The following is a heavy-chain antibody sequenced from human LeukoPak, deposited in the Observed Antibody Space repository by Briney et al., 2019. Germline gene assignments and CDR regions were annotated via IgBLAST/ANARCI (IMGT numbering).Heavy chain of an antibody. CDR2: ISYDGSEK. D-gene: IGHD3-10*01. CDR3: AETEMFRGGVWAFDI. J-gene: IGHJ3*02. V-gene: IGHV3-30*18. Sequence: GGSLRLSCAASGFTFSTYTMHWVRQAPGKGLEWVTVISYDGSEKYYADSVKGRFTISRDNSKNTLYLQMNSLRAEDTAVYYCAETEMFRGGVWAFDIWGQGTMVTVSS. CDR1: GFTFSTYT.